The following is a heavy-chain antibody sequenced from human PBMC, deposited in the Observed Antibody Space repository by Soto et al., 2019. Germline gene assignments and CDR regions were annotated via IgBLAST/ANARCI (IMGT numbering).Heavy chain of an antibody. D-gene: IGHD1-26*01. CDR3: ARDGSGSYSTKQFDY. J-gene: IGHJ4*02. CDR2: IIPIFGTA. Sequence: ASVKVSCKASGGTFSSYAISWVRQAPGQGLEWMGGIIPIFGTANYAQKFQGRVTITADESTSTAYMELSSLRSEDTAVYYCARDGSGSYSTKQFDYWGQGTLVTVSS. V-gene: IGHV1-69*13. CDR1: GGTFSSYA.